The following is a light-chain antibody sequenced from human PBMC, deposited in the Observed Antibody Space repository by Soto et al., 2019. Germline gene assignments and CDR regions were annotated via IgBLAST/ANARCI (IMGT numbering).Light chain of an antibody. CDR1: QSVGSSY. Sequence: EIVLTQSPGTLSLSPGERATLSCRASQSVGSSYLAWYQQKPGQAPRLLIYGASSRATGIPDRFSGSGSGTDFTLTISRLEPEDFAVYYCQQYGSSPLTFGQGTKGEI. CDR3: QQYGSSPLT. V-gene: IGKV3-20*01. CDR2: GAS. J-gene: IGKJ1*01.